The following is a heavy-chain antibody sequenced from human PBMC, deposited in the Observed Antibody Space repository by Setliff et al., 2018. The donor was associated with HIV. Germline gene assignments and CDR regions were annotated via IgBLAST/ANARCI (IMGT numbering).Heavy chain of an antibody. CDR2: ISPSGAST. J-gene: IGHJ4*02. CDR3: AREAEQGERSSSWYFDY. D-gene: IGHD6-6*01. Sequence: VKVSCKASGDTFTSYYMHWVRRAPGQGLEWMGMISPSGASTKYAQRLQGRVTLTRDTSSSTVYVELSSLRSDDTTVYYCAREAEQGERSSSWYFDYWGQGTLVTVSS. CDR1: GDTFTSYY. V-gene: IGHV1-46*01.